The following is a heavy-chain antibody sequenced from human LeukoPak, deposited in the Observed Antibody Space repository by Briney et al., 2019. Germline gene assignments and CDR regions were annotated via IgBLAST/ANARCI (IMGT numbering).Heavy chain of an antibody. CDR2: INHSGST. D-gene: IGHD2-2*01. CDR1: GGSFSGYY. CDR3: ARHPETADGPGVVPAAYNNWFDP. V-gene: IGHV4-34*01. J-gene: IGHJ5*02. Sequence: PSETLSLTCAVYGGSFSGYYWSWIRQPPGKGLEWIGEINHSGSTNYNPSLKSRVTISVDTSKNQFSLKLSSVTAADTAVYYCARHPETADGPGVVPAAYNNWFDPWGQGTLVTVSS.